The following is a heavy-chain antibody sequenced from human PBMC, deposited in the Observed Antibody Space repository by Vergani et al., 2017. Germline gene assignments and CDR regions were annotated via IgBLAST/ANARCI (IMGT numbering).Heavy chain of an antibody. CDR1: GGSISSGDYY. CDR2: IYYSGST. Sequence: QVQLQESGPGLVKPSQTLSLTCTVSGGSISSGDYYWSWIRQPPGKGLEWIGYIYYSGSTYYNPSPKSRVTISVDTSKNQFSLKLSSVTAADTAVYYCTTGIAAAGTANGDYWGQGTLVTVAS. CDR3: TTGIAAAGTANGDY. V-gene: IGHV4-30-4*01. D-gene: IGHD6-13*01. J-gene: IGHJ4*02.